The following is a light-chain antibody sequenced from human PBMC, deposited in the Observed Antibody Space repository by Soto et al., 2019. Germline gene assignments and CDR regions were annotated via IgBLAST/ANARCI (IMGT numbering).Light chain of an antibody. CDR1: NSDVGGYDY. V-gene: IGLV2-11*01. CDR2: DVT. Sequence: QSVLTQPPSVSLSPGQSVTISCTGTNSDVGGYDYVSWYQQQPLKAPRLVIYDVTERPSGVPVRFSGSKSGNTASLTISGLQPGDEGDYYCCSYAGGYIYVFGSGTKVTVL. CDR3: CSYAGGYIYV. J-gene: IGLJ1*01.